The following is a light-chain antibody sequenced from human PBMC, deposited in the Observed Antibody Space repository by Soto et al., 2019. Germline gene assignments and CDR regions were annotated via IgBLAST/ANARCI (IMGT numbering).Light chain of an antibody. CDR3: SSYTSSSHLV. J-gene: IGLJ2*01. CDR2: DVS. V-gene: IGLV2-14*01. Sequence: QSALTQPASVSGSPGQSITISCTGTSSDVGGYNYVSWYQQHPGKAPKLMIYDVSNRPSGVSNRFCGSKSGNTASLTISGLQAEDEADYYCSSYTSSSHLVFGGGTKLTVL. CDR1: SSDVGGYNY.